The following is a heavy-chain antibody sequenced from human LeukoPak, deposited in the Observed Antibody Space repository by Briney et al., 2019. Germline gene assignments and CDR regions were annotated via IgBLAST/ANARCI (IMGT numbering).Heavy chain of an antibody. D-gene: IGHD2-15*01. CDR3: ARSHPPPVGRTYSDY. V-gene: IGHV1-18*01. J-gene: IGHJ4*02. CDR2: ISAYNGNT. Sequence: ASVKVSCKASGYTFTSYGMSWVRQAPGQGLEWMGWISAYNGNTNYAQKLQGRVTMTTDTSTSTAYMELRSLRSDDTAVYYCARSHPPPVGRTYSDYWGQGTLVTVSS. CDR1: GYTFTSYG.